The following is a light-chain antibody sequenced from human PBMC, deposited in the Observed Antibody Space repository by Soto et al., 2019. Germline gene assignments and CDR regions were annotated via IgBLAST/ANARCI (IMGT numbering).Light chain of an antibody. CDR3: VQALQSPPWT. J-gene: IGKJ1*01. CDR2: LGS. CDR1: QSLLHSNGYNY. V-gene: IGKV2-28*01. Sequence: DIVVTQSPLTLPVTPGETASISCRSSQSLLHSNGYNYLDWYLQKPGQSPQLLIYLGSNRASGVPDRFSGSGSGTDFTLKISRVEAEEVGVYYCVQALQSPPWTFGQGTKVEIK.